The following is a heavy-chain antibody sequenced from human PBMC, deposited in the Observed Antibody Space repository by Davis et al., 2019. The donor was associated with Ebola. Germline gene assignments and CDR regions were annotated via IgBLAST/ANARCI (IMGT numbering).Heavy chain of an antibody. CDR2: YYYTGST. V-gene: IGHV4-59*12. CDR3: ARGDSYYDPSGYYAGPEAPDH. J-gene: IGHJ4*02. D-gene: IGHD3-22*01. CDR1: GGSISSYF. Sequence: SETLSLTCTVSGGSISSYFWSWLRQPPGKGLEWIGNYYYTGSTYYSPSLRSRVTISVDTSKNLFSLKLTSVTAADTAVYYCARGDSYYDPSGYYAGPEAPDHWGQGTLVSVSS.